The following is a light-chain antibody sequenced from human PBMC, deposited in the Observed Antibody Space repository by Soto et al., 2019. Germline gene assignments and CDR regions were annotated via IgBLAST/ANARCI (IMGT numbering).Light chain of an antibody. V-gene: IGKV3-15*01. J-gene: IGKJ1*01. CDR1: ETISSN. Sequence: EIVMTPSPATLSVSPGERVTLSCRASETISSNLAWCEQRRCRAHRLLIYGASTRTTGIPARFSGSGSRTEFTLTISSLQSEDFAVYYCQQYNNWWTFGQGTKVDIK. CDR3: QQYNNWWT. CDR2: GAS.